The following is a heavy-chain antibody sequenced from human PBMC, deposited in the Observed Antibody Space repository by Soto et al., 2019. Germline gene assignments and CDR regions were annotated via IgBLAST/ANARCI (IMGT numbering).Heavy chain of an antibody. V-gene: IGHV3-74*01. CDR1: GFTLSESW. Sequence: EVQLVESGGGSVQPGGSLRLSCAASGFTLSESWMHWVRQAPGKGLVWVSRVSPDGSITTYADFVKGRFIISRDTAKNTLYLQMESLGVDDAAVYYCARGVNGDSDFWGQGTLVTVSS. CDR3: ARGVNGDSDF. J-gene: IGHJ4*02. CDR2: VSPDGSIT. D-gene: IGHD4-17*01.